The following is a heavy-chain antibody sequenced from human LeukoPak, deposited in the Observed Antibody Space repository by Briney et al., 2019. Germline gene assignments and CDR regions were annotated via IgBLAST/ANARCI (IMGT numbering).Heavy chain of an antibody. CDR3: ASKSYCSGGSCYSGYYYGMDV. CDR2: MNPNSGNT. Sequence: GASVKVSCKASGYTFTSYDINWVRQATEQGLEWMGWMNPNSGNTGYAQKFQGRVTMTRNTSISTAYMELSSLRSEDTAVYYCASKSYCSGGSCYSGYYYGMDVWGQGTTVTVSS. V-gene: IGHV1-8*01. J-gene: IGHJ6*02. CDR1: GYTFTSYD. D-gene: IGHD2-15*01.